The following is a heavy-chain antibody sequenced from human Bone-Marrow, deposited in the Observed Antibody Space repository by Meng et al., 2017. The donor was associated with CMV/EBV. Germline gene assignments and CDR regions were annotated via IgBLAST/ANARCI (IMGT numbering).Heavy chain of an antibody. CDR1: GLTFSDYY. CDR2: ISSSSYT. Sequence: VEWVGSGGGLVKPGGSLRLSCAASGLTFSDYYMSWIRQAPGKGLEWVSYISSSSYTNYADSVKGRFTISRDNAKNSLYLQMNSLRAEDTAVYYCARGGDGYNPIDYWGQGTLVTVSS. CDR3: ARGGDGYNPIDY. J-gene: IGHJ4*02. D-gene: IGHD5-24*01. V-gene: IGHV3-11*05.